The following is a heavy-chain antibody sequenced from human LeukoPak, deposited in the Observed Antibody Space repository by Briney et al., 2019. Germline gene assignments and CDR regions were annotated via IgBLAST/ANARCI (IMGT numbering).Heavy chain of an antibody. Sequence: GASVKVSCKASGYTFTSHGISWVRQAPGQGLEWMGWMSAYNGNTNYAQKLQGRVTMTTDTSTSTAYMELRSLRSDDTAVYYCARVKRGYSYGYEGRFDYWGQGTLVTVSS. CDR3: ARVKRGYSYGYEGRFDY. J-gene: IGHJ4*02. CDR1: GYTFTSHG. D-gene: IGHD5-18*01. CDR2: MSAYNGNT. V-gene: IGHV1-18*01.